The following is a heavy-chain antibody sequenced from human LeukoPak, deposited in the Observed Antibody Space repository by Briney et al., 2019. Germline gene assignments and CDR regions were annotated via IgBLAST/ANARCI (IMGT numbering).Heavy chain of an antibody. CDR2: ISGSVGST. V-gene: IGHV3-23*01. CDR3: AKDQSSGWLLGSFDY. Sequence: GGSLRLSWAASVFTVSSYSVSWVRHAPGKWLEWVSSISGSVGSTYYADSGKGRFTISRDNSKNTLYLQMNSLRAEHTAVYYCAKDQSSGWLLGSFDYWGQGTLVTVSS. D-gene: IGHD6-19*01. J-gene: IGHJ4*02. CDR1: VFTVSSYS.